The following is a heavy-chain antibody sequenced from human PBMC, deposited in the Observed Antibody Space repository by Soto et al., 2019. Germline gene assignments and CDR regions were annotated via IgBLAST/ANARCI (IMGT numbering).Heavy chain of an antibody. CDR1: GFTFSSYA. V-gene: IGHV3-23*01. CDR2: FSVSGSGT. J-gene: IGHJ4*02. Sequence: PGGSLRLSCAASGFTFSSYAMSWVRQAPGKWLEWVSAFSVSGSGTXXADSVKVRXTMSRDNSKNTXYLQMXNLAAEDHAVYYCARDCSTTRRYSWGRGTLVTVSS. D-gene: IGHD2-2*02. CDR3: ARDCSTTRRYS.